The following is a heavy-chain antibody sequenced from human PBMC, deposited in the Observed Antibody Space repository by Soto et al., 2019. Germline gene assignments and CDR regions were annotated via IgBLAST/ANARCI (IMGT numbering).Heavy chain of an antibody. CDR1: GFTFSSYA. Sequence: GGSLRLSCAASGFTFSSYAMSWVRQAPGKGLEWVSAISGSGGSTYYADSVKGRFTISRDNSKSTLYLQMNSLRAEDTAVYYCAKTGQQLENYYYYYGMDVWGQGTTVTVSS. D-gene: IGHD6-13*01. CDR3: AKTGQQLENYYYYYGMDV. J-gene: IGHJ6*02. CDR2: ISGSGGST. V-gene: IGHV3-23*01.